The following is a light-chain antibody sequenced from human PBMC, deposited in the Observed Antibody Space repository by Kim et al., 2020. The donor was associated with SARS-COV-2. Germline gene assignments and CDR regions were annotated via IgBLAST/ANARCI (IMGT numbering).Light chain of an antibody. CDR1: KLGDKY. V-gene: IGLV3-1*01. Sequence: PGQTAIITCSGDKLGDKYACWYQQKPGQSPVLVIYLDSKRPSGIPERFSGSNSGNTATLTISGTQAIDEADYYCQAWDSSTANWVFGGGTQLTVL. J-gene: IGLJ3*02. CDR3: QAWDSSTANWV. CDR2: LDS.